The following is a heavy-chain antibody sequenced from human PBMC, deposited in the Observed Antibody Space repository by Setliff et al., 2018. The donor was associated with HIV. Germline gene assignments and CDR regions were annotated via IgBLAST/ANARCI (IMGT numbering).Heavy chain of an antibody. D-gene: IGHD6-19*01. V-gene: IGHV1-3*04. J-gene: IGHJ4*02. CDR3: ARDYWVAGLDY. CDR2: INTVNGNT. CDR1: GYIFTMYT. Sequence: ASVKVSCKASGYIFTMYTMYWVRQAPGQRLEWMGRINTVNGNTKYSQNFQGRVTITRDTSANTANMELNSLSVEDPAVYYCARDYWVAGLDYWGQGTLVTVSS.